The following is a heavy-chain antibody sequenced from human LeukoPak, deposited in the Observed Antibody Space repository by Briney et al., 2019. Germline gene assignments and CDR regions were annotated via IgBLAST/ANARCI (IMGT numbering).Heavy chain of an antibody. V-gene: IGHV3-64D*09. D-gene: IGHD1-26*01. J-gene: IGHJ4*02. CDR1: GFIFSTFG. CDR2: ISSDGGKT. CDR3: VRRSGGYDY. Sequence: GRSLSLSCAASGFIFSTFGMHWVRQAPGKGLEYVSAISSDGGKTYYADLVKGRFTISRDNSKNTLYLQMSSLRAEDTAVYYCVRRSGGYDYWGQGTLVTVSS.